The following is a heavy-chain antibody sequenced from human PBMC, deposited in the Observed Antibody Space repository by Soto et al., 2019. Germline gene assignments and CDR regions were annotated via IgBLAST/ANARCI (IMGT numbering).Heavy chain of an antibody. V-gene: IGHV4-30-4*01. CDR1: GASINNNDYY. J-gene: IGHJ2*01. D-gene: IGHD3-22*01. CDR2: VYYSGTT. Sequence: PSETLSLTCTVSGASINNNDYYWSWIRQTPGKGLEGVGYVYYSGTTDYIPSLKSRLSMSIDKSHKRLTLKLNSGTAADTATYKCARTSSFYDTSSSDPSGRATLATVS. CDR3: ARTSSFYDTSSSDP.